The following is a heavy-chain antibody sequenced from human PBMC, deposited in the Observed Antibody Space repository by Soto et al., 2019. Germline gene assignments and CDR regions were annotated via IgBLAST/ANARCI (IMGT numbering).Heavy chain of an antibody. CDR3: ASQVIGGGYRFDY. V-gene: IGHV3-48*02. D-gene: IGHD5-12*01. CDR1: GFTFSSYS. CDR2: ISSSSSTI. Sequence: EVQLVESGGGLVQPGGSLRLSCAASGFTFSSYSMNWVRQAPGKGLEWVSYISSSSSTIYYADSVKGRFTNTRANAKNSLYREMTSTRDDDTVVYYRASQVIGGGYRFDYWGQGALGTVSA. J-gene: IGHJ4*02.